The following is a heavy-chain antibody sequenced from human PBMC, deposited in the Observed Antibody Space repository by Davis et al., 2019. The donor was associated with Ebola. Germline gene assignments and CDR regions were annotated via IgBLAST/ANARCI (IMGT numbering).Heavy chain of an antibody. CDR1: GFTFSSYS. Sequence: GESLKISCAASGFTFSSYSMNWVRQAPGMGLEWVSSISSSSYYIYYADSVKGRFTISRDNVKKSLYLQMNSLRAEDTGVYYCAATYDTSGYPTDYWGQGTLVTVSS. V-gene: IGHV3-21*01. CDR3: AATYDTSGYPTDY. J-gene: IGHJ4*02. CDR2: ISSSSYYI. D-gene: IGHD3-22*01.